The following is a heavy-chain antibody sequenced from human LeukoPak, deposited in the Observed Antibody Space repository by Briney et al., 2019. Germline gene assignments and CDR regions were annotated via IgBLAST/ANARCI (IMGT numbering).Heavy chain of an antibody. V-gene: IGHV1-24*01. J-gene: IGHJ4*02. CDR3: VGAEFDY. D-gene: IGHD6-19*01. Sequence: ASVKVFCKVSGYTLTELSMHWVRQTPGKGLEWMGGFDPEDGETIYAQKFQGRVTMTEDTSAEAAYMELSSLRSEDTAFYYCVGAEFDYWGQGTLVTVSS. CDR1: GYTLTELS. CDR2: FDPEDGET.